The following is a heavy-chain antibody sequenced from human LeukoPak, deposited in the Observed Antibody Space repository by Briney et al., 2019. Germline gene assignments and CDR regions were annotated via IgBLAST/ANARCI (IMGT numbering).Heavy chain of an antibody. CDR1: GFTFSSYG. D-gene: IGHD3-16*02. J-gene: IGHJ4*02. V-gene: IGHV3-30*18. Sequence: PGRSLRLSCAASGFTFSSYGMHWVRQAPGKGLEWVAVISYDGSKKYYADSVKGRFTIFRDNSKNTLYLQMNSLRAEDTAVYYCAKDFSLADDRAFDYWGQGTLVTVSS. CDR2: ISYDGSKK. CDR3: AKDFSLADDRAFDY.